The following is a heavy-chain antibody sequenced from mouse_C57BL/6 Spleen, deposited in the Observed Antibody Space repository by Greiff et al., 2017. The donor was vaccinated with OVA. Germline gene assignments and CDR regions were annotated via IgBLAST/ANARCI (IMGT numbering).Heavy chain of an antibody. CDR2: IRSDGST. J-gene: IGHJ4*01. CDR3: ARHGGSYAMDD. CDR1: GFSLTRYG. Sequence: QVQLQQSGPGLVAPSQRLSITCTVSGFSLTRYGVHWVRQPPGTGLEWLVVIRSDGSTTYTSALNSRLSISKDNSKSQGFLKMNSLQTDDTAMYYCARHGGSYAMDDWGQGTSVTVSS. V-gene: IGHV2-6-1*01.